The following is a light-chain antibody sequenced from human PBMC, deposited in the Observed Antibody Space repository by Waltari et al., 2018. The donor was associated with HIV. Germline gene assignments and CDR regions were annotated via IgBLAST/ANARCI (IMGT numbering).Light chain of an antibody. CDR1: QSISDIY. V-gene: IGKV3D-20*02. CDR2: RAS. Sequence: EIVLTQSPATLSLSPGDTATLSCRASQSISDIYLAWYQQKPGQATRVLIYRASTRATGIPDRFSGSGSGTDFTLTIRRLEPEDFAVYYCQRGGNSQWTFGQGTKVEIK. CDR3: QRGGNSQWT. J-gene: IGKJ1*01.